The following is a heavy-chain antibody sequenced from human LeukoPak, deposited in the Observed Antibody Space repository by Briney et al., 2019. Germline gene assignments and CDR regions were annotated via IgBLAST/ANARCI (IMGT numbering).Heavy chain of an antibody. Sequence: KPGGSLRLSCAAPGFTFSSYSMNWVRQAPGKGLEWVSSISSSSSYIYYADSVKGRFTISRDNAKNSLYLQMNSLRAEDTAVYYCARARVGAPDAFDIWGQGTMVTVSS. CDR1: GFTFSSYS. CDR3: ARARVGAPDAFDI. V-gene: IGHV3-21*01. J-gene: IGHJ3*02. D-gene: IGHD1-26*01. CDR2: ISSSSSYI.